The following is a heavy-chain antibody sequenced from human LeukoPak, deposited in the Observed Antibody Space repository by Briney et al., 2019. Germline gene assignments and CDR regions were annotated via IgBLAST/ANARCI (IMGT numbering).Heavy chain of an antibody. CDR1: GYTFTSYD. V-gene: IGHV1-8*01. CDR2: MSPNSGNT. J-gene: IGHJ6*02. D-gene: IGHD2-21*02. Sequence: GASVKVSCTASGYTFTSYDINWVRQATGQGLEWMGWMSPNSGNTGYAQKFQGRVTMTRNTSISTAYMELSSLRSEDTAVYYCARADSYCHMDVWGQGTTVTVSS. CDR3: ARADSYCHMDV.